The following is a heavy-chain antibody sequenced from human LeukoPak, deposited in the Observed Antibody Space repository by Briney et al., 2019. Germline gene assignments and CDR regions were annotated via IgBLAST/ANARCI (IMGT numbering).Heavy chain of an antibody. J-gene: IGHJ2*01. D-gene: IGHD6-19*01. CDR3: AKTGEGSGWYEDWYFDL. CDR2: ISSDGSNK. CDR1: GFTFSSYG. Sequence: PGGSLRLSCAASGFTFSSYGMHWVRQAPGKGLEWVAVISSDGSNKYYADSVKGRFTISRDNSKNTLYLQMNSLRAEDTAVYYCAKTGEGSGWYEDWYFDLWGRGTLVTVSS. V-gene: IGHV3-30*18.